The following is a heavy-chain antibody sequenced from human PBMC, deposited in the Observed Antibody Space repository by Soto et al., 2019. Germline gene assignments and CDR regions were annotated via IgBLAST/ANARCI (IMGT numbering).Heavy chain of an antibody. D-gene: IGHD3-16*01. J-gene: IGHJ3*02. CDR3: AKGHLGPYDAFDI. V-gene: IGHV3-23*01. Sequence: EVQLLESGGGLVQPGGSLRLSCAASGYTFSSYAMSWVRQSPGKALEWVSAISGSGGSTYYADSVKSRFTISRDNSKDTLYLQMNSLRAEDTAVYYCAKGHLGPYDAFDIWGQGTMFTVSS. CDR2: ISGSGGST. CDR1: GYTFSSYA.